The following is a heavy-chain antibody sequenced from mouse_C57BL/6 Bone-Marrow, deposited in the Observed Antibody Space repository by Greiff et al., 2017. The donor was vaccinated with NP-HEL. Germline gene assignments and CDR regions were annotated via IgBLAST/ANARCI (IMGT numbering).Heavy chain of an antibody. V-gene: IGHV10-1*01. Sequence: DVQLQESGGGLVQPKGSLKLSCAASGFSFNTYAMNWVRQAPGKGLEWVARIRSKSNNYATYYADSVKDRFTISRDDSESMLYLQMNNLKTEDTAMYYCVRISLRYSRDYWGQGTSVTVSS. J-gene: IGHJ4*01. D-gene: IGHD1-1*01. CDR2: IRSKSNNYAT. CDR3: VRISLRYSRDY. CDR1: GFSFNTYA.